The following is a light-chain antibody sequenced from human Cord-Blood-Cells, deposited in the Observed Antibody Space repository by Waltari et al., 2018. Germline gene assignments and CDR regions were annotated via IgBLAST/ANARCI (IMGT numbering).Light chain of an antibody. CDR1: QSVSSY. Sequence: EIVLTQSPPTLSLSPGARATLSCRASQSVSSYLAWYQQKPGQAPRLLIYDASNRATGIPARFSGSGAGTDFTLTISSLEPEDFAVYYCQQRSNWPPAFGGGTKVEIK. J-gene: IGKJ4*01. CDR3: QQRSNWPPA. CDR2: DAS. V-gene: IGKV3-11*01.